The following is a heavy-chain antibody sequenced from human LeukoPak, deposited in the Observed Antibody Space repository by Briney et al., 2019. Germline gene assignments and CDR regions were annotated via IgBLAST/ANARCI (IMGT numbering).Heavy chain of an antibody. J-gene: IGHJ6*03. CDR1: GGSISSYY. D-gene: IGHD3-10*01. CDR3: ARRTVVLLWFGASSYYYMDV. CDR2: IYYSAST. Sequence: PSETLSLTCTVSGGSISSYYWSWIRQPPGKGLEWIEYIYYSASTNYNPSLKSRVTISVDTSKNQFSLKLSSVTAADTAVYYCARRTVVLLWFGASSYYYMDVWGKGTTVTISS. V-gene: IGHV4-59*12.